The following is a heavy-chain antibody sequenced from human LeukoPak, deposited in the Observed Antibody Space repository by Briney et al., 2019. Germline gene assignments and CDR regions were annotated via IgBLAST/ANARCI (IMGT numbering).Heavy chain of an antibody. CDR1: GFTFTNYW. CDR2: IKQDGSEK. J-gene: IGHJ4*02. CDR3: ARGGGDFWSSYYSGYYFDY. V-gene: IGHV3-7*01. D-gene: IGHD3-3*01. Sequence: PGGSLRLSCAASGFTFTNYWMSWVRQAPGKGLEWVANIKQDGSEKYYVDSVKGRFTISRDNAQSSLYLQVNSLRAEDTAVYFCARGGGDFWSSYYSGYYFDYWGQGTLVTVSS.